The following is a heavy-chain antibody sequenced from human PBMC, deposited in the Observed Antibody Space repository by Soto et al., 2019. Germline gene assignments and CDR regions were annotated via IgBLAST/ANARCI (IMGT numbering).Heavy chain of an antibody. CDR2: INPNSGGT. Sequence: QAQLVQSGAEVKKPGASVKVSCKASGYTFTGYYMHWVRQAPGQGLEWMGWINPNSGGTNYAQKFQGWVTMTRDTSISTAYMELSRLRSDDTAVYYCARGYSGYDTEPDYYYYGMDVWGQGTTVTVSS. V-gene: IGHV1-2*04. J-gene: IGHJ6*02. CDR3: ARGYSGYDTEPDYYYYGMDV. CDR1: GYTFTGYY. D-gene: IGHD5-12*01.